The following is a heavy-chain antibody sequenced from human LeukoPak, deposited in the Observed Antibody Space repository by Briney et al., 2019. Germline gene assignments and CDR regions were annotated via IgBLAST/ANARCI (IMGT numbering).Heavy chain of an antibody. V-gene: IGHV3-33*08. CDR1: GFTLSTYG. Sequence: PGGSLRLSCAASGFTLSTYGMHWVRQAPGKGLEWVAVIWYDGSNKYYADSVKGRFTISRDNSKNTLYLQMNSLRAEDTAVYYCARDIAAAALDLWGRGTLVTVSS. D-gene: IGHD6-13*01. CDR2: IWYDGSNK. CDR3: ARDIAAAALDL. J-gene: IGHJ2*01.